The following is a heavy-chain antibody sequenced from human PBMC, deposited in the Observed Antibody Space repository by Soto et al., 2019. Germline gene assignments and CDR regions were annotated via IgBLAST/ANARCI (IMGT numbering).Heavy chain of an antibody. CDR1: GGSLNSNNYY. CDR2: IYFDGST. CDR3: AKVVVAATRHTDFDS. V-gene: IGHV4-39*02. J-gene: IGHJ4*02. Sequence: TSETLSLTCTVSGGSLNSNNYYWAWVRQPPGKGLAWIASIYFDGSTYYNKSLKSRVTISRDTSKNQFSLRLTSMTAADTAVYYCAKVVVAATRHTDFDSWGQGTLVTVSS. D-gene: IGHD2-15*01.